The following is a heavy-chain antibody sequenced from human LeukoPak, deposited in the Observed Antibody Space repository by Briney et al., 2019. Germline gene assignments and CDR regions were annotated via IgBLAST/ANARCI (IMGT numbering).Heavy chain of an antibody. V-gene: IGHV4-61*01. Sequence: SETLSLTCTVSGGSVSSGSYYWSWIRQPPGKGLEWIGYIYYSGTTNYNPSLKSRVTISVDTSKNQFSLKLSSVTAADTAVYYCARDFAFDIWGQGTMVTVSS. CDR3: ARDFAFDI. CDR2: IYYSGTT. CDR1: GGSVSSGSYY. J-gene: IGHJ3*02.